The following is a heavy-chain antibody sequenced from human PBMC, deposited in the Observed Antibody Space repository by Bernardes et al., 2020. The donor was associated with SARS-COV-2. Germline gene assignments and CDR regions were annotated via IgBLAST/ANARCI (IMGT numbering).Heavy chain of an antibody. D-gene: IGHD1-7*01. CDR2: VYYTGST. CDR3: ARDTYDRNYIFDS. Sequence: SETLSLTCTVSGGSISSNYWTWLREPPGKGLEWIGYVYYTGSTYYIPSLKSRVTMSLDTSKNQFSLKLTSVTAADTAVYYCARDTYDRNYIFDSWGRGSLVTVSS. CDR1: GGSISSNY. J-gene: IGHJ4*02. V-gene: IGHV4-59*01.